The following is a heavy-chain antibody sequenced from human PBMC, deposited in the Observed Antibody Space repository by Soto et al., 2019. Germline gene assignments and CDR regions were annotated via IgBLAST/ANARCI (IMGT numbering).Heavy chain of an antibody. V-gene: IGHV3-33*01. J-gene: IGHJ4*01. D-gene: IGHD6-6*01. Sequence: PGGSLRLSCAASGFTFSSYGMHWVRQALGKGLEWVAVIWYDGSNKYYADSVKGRFTISRDISENKIFLELNGLTVDDTAVYYCARAREPEYSSSIFFDYWGRGTVVTVTS. CDR3: ARAREPEYSSSIFFDY. CDR2: IWYDGSNK. CDR1: GFTFSSYG.